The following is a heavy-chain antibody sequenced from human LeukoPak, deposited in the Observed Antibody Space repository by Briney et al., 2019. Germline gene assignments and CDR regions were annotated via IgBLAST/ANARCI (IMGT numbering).Heavy chain of an antibody. V-gene: IGHV3-23*01. D-gene: IGHD6-13*01. CDR2: ISASGDAT. Sequence: PGGSLRLSCAVSGFNFRGSSMTWVRQVPGKGLEWVSSISASGDATYFAGSVKGRFSVSRDNSKSTMSLQMNNLRVEDTAVYSCANGPSSSWPGLNHWGQGALVTVSS. CDR1: GFNFRGSS. J-gene: IGHJ5*02. CDR3: ANGPSSSWPGLNH.